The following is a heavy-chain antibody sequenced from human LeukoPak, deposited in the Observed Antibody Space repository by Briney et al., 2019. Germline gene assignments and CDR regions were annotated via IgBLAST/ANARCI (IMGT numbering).Heavy chain of an antibody. CDR1: GYTFTSYY. CDR3: AMYRIPYRGGGCYHLVL. D-gene: IGHD2-21*02. Sequence: ASVKVSCKASGYTFTSYYMHWVRHAPGHGLEWMGIINPSGGSTSYAQKFQGRVTMTRDTSTSTVYMELSSLRSEDTAVYYCAMYRIPYRGGGCYHLVLWGQGTLVTVSS. CDR2: INPSGGST. V-gene: IGHV1-46*01. J-gene: IGHJ4*02.